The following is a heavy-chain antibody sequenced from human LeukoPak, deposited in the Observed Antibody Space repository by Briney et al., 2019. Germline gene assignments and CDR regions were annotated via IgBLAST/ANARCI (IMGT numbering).Heavy chain of an antibody. CDR2: IIPIFGTA. V-gene: IGHV1-69*01. D-gene: IGHD5-18*01. CDR1: GGTFSSYA. J-gene: IGHJ6*03. CDR3: ATKNADTAIVHTTYYYYYMDV. Sequence: ASVKVSCKASGGTFSSYAISWVRQAPGQGLEWMGGIIPIFGTANYAQKFQGRVTITADESTSTAYMELSSLRSEDTAVYYCATKNADTAIVHTTYYYYYMDVWGKGTTVTISS.